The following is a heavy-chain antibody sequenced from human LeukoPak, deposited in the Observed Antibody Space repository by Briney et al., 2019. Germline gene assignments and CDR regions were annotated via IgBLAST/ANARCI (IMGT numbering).Heavy chain of an antibody. CDR1: GYTLTELS. J-gene: IGHJ3*02. D-gene: IGHD3-22*01. CDR2: FDPEDGET. Sequence: ASVKVSCKVSGYTLTELSMHWVRQAPGKGLEWMGGFDPEDGETIYAQKFQGRVTMTEDTSTDTAYMELSSLRSEDTAVYYCARGGYDRDAFDIWGQGTMVTVSS. V-gene: IGHV1-24*01. CDR3: ARGGYDRDAFDI.